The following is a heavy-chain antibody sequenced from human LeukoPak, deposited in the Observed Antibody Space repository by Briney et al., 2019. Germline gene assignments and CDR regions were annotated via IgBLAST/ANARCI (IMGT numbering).Heavy chain of an antibody. CDR3: AKGGNFVSSSWLAY. Sequence: GGSLRLSCAASGFTFSSYAMSWVRQAPGKGLEWVSAISGSGGSTYYADSVKGRFTISRDNSKNTLYRQMNSLRAEDSAIYYCAKGGNFVSSSWLAYWGQGTLVTVSS. V-gene: IGHV3-23*01. D-gene: IGHD6-13*01. CDR1: GFTFSSYA. J-gene: IGHJ4*02. CDR2: ISGSGGST.